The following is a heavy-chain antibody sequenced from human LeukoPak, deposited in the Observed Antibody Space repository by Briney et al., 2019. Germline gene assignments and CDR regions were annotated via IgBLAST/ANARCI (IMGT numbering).Heavy chain of an antibody. Sequence: ASVKVSCKASGYTFTSYAMHWVRQAPGQRLEWMGWINAGNGNTKYSQKFQGRVTITADKSTNTAHLELSSLRSEDTAVYYCAREGVYSPDPSSYHRHAFDVWGKGTVVIVSS. CDR1: GYTFTSYA. CDR3: AREGVYSPDPSSYHRHAFDV. D-gene: IGHD3-16*02. J-gene: IGHJ3*01. V-gene: IGHV1-3*01. CDR2: INAGNGNT.